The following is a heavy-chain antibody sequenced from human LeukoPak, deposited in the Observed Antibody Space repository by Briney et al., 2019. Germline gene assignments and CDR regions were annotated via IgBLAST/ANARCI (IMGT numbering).Heavy chain of an antibody. Sequence: SETLSLTCTVSGGSISSYYWSWIRQPPGKGLEWIGYIYYSGSTNYNPSLKSRVTISVDTSKNQFSLKLSSVTAADTAVYYCARGVIYRRGYYSPHVAFDIWGQGTMVTVSS. CDR1: GGSISSYY. CDR3: ARGVIYRRGYYSPHVAFDI. J-gene: IGHJ3*02. CDR2: IYYSGST. V-gene: IGHV4-59*01. D-gene: IGHD3-3*01.